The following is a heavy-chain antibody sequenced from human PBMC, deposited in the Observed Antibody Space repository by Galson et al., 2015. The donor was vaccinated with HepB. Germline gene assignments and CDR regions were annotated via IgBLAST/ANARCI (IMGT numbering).Heavy chain of an antibody. V-gene: IGHV1-69*06. CDR1: GGTFSSYA. CDR2: IIPIFGTA. D-gene: IGHD6-13*01. J-gene: IGHJ5*02. CDR3: ARDGYDSSRLYNWFDP. Sequence: SVKVSCKASGGTFSSYAISWVRQAPGQGLEWMGGIIPIFGTANYAQKFQGRVTITADKSTSTAYMELSSLRSEDTAVYYCARDGYDSSRLYNWFDPWGQGTLVTVSS.